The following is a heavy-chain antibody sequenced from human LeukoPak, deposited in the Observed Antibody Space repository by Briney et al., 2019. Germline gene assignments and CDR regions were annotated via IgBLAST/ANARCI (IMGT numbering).Heavy chain of an antibody. CDR3: AKGDSSSWSAFEI. V-gene: IGHV3-30*02. J-gene: IGHJ3*02. CDR2: IRYDETKK. Sequence: SCKVSGYTLTELSMHWVRQAPGKGLEWVAFIRYDETKKYYADSVKGRFTISRDNSKNTQYLQMNSLRAEDTAVFYCAKGDSSSWSAFEIWGQGTMVTVSS. D-gene: IGHD6-13*01. CDR1: GYTLTELS.